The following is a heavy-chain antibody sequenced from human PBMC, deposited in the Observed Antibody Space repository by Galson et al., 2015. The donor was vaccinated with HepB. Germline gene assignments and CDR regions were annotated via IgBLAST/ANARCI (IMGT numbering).Heavy chain of an antibody. Sequence: ETLSLTCAVSGGSITSSTHYWGWIRQPPGKGLEWIGTVYYSESTHYNPSLKNRVTISLDTPKNQLSLKVSSVTAADTAAYYCAGSRDGYNIAYWGQGTLVTVSS. D-gene: IGHD5-24*01. J-gene: IGHJ4*02. CDR2: VYYSEST. CDR3: AGSRDGYNIAY. CDR1: GGSITSSTHY. V-gene: IGHV4-39*07.